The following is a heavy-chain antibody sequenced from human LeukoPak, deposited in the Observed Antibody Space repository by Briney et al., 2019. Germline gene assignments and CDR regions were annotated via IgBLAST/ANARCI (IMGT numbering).Heavy chain of an antibody. CDR1: GFCFSTSD. CDR3: TRGQGRYVYGDHGWFDP. CDR2: IRSSGDLL. Sequence: GGSLRLSCTASSGFCFSTSDMNWVRHAAGEGLEWTSYIRSSGDLLYYAEVVEGRFFISSDNAKSSLLLLMSMLRVEDAAIYYCTRGQGRYVYGDHGWFDPRGQGTLVTVSS. V-gene: IGHV3-48*03. D-gene: IGHD4-17*01. J-gene: IGHJ5*02.